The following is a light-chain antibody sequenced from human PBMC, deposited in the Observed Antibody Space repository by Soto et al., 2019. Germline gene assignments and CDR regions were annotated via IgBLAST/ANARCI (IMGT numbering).Light chain of an antibody. CDR2: DAS. J-gene: IGKJ1*01. CDR3: QQFAISTT. Sequence: IQMTQSPSTLSASVGDRVTITCRASHNIERWMAWYQQKPGKAPSLLIFDASTLHSGVPSRFSGSGSGTDFTLTISSLQPYDFATYYCQQFAISTTVGQGTKVEVK. V-gene: IGKV1-5*01. CDR1: HNIERW.